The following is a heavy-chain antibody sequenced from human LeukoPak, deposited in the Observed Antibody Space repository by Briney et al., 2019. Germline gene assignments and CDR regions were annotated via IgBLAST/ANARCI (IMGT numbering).Heavy chain of an antibody. D-gene: IGHD2-8*02. J-gene: IGHJ4*02. Sequence: SQTLSLTCAISGDSVSSNSAAWNWIRQTPSRGLEWLGRTYYRSQWYNDYAVSVKGRITINPDTSKNQFSLHLNSVTPEDTAVYYCAGDKGTNIWSFYWGQGTLVTVSS. V-gene: IGHV6-1*01. CDR3: AGDKGTNIWSFY. CDR1: GDSVSSNSAA. CDR2: TYYRSQWYN.